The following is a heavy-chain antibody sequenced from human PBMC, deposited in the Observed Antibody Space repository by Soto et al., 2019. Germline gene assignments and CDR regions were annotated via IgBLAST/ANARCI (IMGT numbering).Heavy chain of an antibody. CDR1: GVSFSEYS. D-gene: IGHD3-22*01. Sequence: PGETLSLSCAASGVSFSEYSMTWVWQAPGQGLQWVSAISVDTATTHYADSVKDRFTISRDNSRNTLYLQMNSLRVEDTAIYYCAKPLQQWLLQGSGVEVWCPATTVTV. V-gene: IGHV3-23*01. CDR2: ISVDTATT. J-gene: IGHJ6*02. CDR3: AKPLQQWLLQGSGVEV.